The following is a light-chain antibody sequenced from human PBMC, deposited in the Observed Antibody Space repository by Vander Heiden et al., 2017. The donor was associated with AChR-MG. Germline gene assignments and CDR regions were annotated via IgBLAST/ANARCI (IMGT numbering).Light chain of an antibody. V-gene: IGLV3-10*01. CDR3: YSTDSSGNHRV. CDR2: EDS. J-gene: IGLJ2*01. CDR1: ALAKKY. Sequence: SYELTQPPSVSVSPGQTARITCSGDALAKKYAYWYQQKSGQAPVLVIYEDSKRPSEIPERFSGSSSGTMATLTISGAQVEDEADYYCYSTDSSGNHRVFGGGTKLTGL.